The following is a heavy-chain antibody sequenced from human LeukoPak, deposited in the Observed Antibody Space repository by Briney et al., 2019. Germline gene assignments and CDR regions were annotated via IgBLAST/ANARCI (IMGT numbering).Heavy chain of an antibody. CDR2: VSSSGSSI. CDR1: GFTFSNYE. Sequence: PGGSLRLSCAASGFTFSNYEMNWVRQAPGKGLEWVSYVSSSGSSIHYADSVKGRFTISRDTAKTSLYLQMNSLRAEDTAVYHCPREKGYSYGFDYWGQGTLVTVSS. D-gene: IGHD5-18*01. J-gene: IGHJ4*02. V-gene: IGHV3-48*03. CDR3: PREKGYSYGFDY.